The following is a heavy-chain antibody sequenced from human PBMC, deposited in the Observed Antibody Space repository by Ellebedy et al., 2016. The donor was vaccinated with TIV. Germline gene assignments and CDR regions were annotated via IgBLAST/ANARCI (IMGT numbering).Heavy chain of an antibody. CDR3: ARDTHSYVRFDY. Sequence: GESLKISCAASGFSVSNNYMSWVRQAPGKGLEWVSVIYSDGTTYYADSVKGRFTISIDNSKNTLYLQMDSLRAEDTAVYYCARDTHSYVRFDYWGQGTLVIVSS. D-gene: IGHD5-18*01. J-gene: IGHJ4*02. CDR1: GFSVSNNY. V-gene: IGHV3-53*01. CDR2: IYSDGTT.